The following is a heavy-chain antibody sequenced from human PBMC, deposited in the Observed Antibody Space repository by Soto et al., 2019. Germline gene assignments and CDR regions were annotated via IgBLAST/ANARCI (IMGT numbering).Heavy chain of an antibody. CDR2: ISKSSTTI. J-gene: IGHJ6*02. Sequence: GGSLRLSCIASGFTLSTYSMTWVRQAPGKGLEWLSYISKSSTTINYADSVKGRFTISRDNAKNSVYLEMSSLRDEDSAVYYCARDKPHFYYYGMDVWGQGNTVTVSS. V-gene: IGHV3-48*02. CDR1: GFTLSTYS. CDR3: ARDKPHFYYYGMDV.